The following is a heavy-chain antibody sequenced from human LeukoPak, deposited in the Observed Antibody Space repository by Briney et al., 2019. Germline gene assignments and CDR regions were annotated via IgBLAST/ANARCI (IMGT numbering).Heavy chain of an antibody. CDR3: ANLPVPAAISDY. Sequence: GGSLRLSCAASGFTFSSYWMSWVRQAPGKGREWVANIKQDGSEKYYVDSVKGPFTNSRDNAKNSLYLQMNSLRAEDTAVYYCANLPVPAAISDYWGQGTLVTVSS. CDR1: GFTFSSYW. CDR2: IKQDGSEK. D-gene: IGHD2-2*01. J-gene: IGHJ4*02. V-gene: IGHV3-7*01.